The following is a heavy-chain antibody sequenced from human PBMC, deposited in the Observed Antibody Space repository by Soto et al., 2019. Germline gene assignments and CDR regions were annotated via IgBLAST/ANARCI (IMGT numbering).Heavy chain of an antibody. CDR2: IYYSGST. D-gene: IGHD6-13*01. J-gene: IGHJ6*02. Sequence: SETLSLTCTVSGGSVSSGSYYWSWIRQPPGKGLEWIGYIYYSGSTNYNPSRKSRVTISVDTSKNQFSLKLSSVTAADTAVYYCARDPRSPGSSWYRAYYYGMDVWGQGTTVTVSS. V-gene: IGHV4-61*01. CDR1: GGSVSSGSYY. CDR3: ARDPRSPGSSWYRAYYYGMDV.